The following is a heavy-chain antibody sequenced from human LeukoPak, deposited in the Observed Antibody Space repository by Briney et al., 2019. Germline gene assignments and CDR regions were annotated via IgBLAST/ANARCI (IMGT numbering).Heavy chain of an antibody. D-gene: IGHD1-1*01. V-gene: IGHV3-74*01. J-gene: IGHJ4*02. Sequence: GGSLRLSCAASGFTFSSYWMHWVRQAPGKGLVWVSFINSGGSSTSFADSVKGRFTISRDNAKNTLSLQMNSLRAEDTAVYYCARGTYNLDYWGQGTLVTVSS. CDR1: GFTFSSYW. CDR2: INSGGSST. CDR3: ARGTYNLDY.